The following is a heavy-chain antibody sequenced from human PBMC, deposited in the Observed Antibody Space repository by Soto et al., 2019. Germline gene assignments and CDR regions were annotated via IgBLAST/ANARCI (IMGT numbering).Heavy chain of an antibody. D-gene: IGHD6-13*01. CDR3: AKDGSFQAAAGGFDY. J-gene: IGHJ4*02. CDR1: GFTFSSYA. V-gene: IGHV3-23*01. CDR2: ISGSGGST. Sequence: GGSLRLSCAASGFTFSSYAMSWVRQAPGKGLEWVSAISGSGGSTYYADSVKGRFTISSDNSKNTLYLQMNSLRAEDTAVYYCAKDGSFQAAAGGFDYWGQGTLVTVSS.